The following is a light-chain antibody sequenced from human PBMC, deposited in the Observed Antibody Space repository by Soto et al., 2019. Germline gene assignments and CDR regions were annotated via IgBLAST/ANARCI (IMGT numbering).Light chain of an antibody. J-gene: IGKJ5*01. V-gene: IGKV2-30*02. Sequence: VVMTQYPLSLPVTLGQPASISCMGNQILVHSDGIADFSWFQQRPGRSPRRLIYKVSNRDSGVPARFSGSGSGTDFALKISRVEAEDVGVYYCMQGTHWPITFGQGTRLEIK. CDR3: MQGTHWPIT. CDR1: QILVHSDGIAD. CDR2: KVS.